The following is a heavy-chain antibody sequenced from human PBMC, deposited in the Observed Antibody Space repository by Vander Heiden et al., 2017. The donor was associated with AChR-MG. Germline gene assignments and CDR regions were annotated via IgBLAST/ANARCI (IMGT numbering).Heavy chain of an antibody. J-gene: IGHJ5*02. CDR3: AKGAYSSTWTGWFDP. CDR2: ISWNSGSI. Sequence: EVQLVESGGGLVQPGRSLRLSCAASGFTFDDYAMHWVRQAPGKGLEWVSGISWNSGSIGYADSVKGRFTISRDNAKNSLYLQMNSLRAEDTALYYCAKGAYSSTWTGWFDPWGQGTLVTVSS. V-gene: IGHV3-9*01. CDR1: GFTFDDYA. D-gene: IGHD6-13*01.